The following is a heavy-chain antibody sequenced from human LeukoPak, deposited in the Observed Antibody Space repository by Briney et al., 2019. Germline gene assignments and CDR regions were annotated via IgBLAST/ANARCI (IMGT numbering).Heavy chain of an antibody. D-gene: IGHD2-2*01. V-gene: IGHV3-21*01. CDR1: GFTFSSYS. J-gene: IGHJ4*02. Sequence: GGSLRLSCAASGFTFSSYSMNWVRQAPGEGLEWVSSISSSGSFIYYADSLRGRFTISRDNAKNSLYLQMNSLRAEDTAVYYCARGSCSSVSCNLDSWGQGTLVTVSS. CDR2: ISSSGSFI. CDR3: ARGSCSSVSCNLDS.